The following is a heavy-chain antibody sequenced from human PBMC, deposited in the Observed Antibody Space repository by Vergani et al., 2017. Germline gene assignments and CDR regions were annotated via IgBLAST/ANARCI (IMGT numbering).Heavy chain of an antibody. J-gene: IGHJ3*02. CDR1: GFMFSNYW. CDR2: IKQDGSAK. D-gene: IGHD4-11*01. V-gene: IGHV3-7*01. Sequence: EVQLVESGGGLVQPGGSLRLSCAASGFMFSNYWMNWVRQAPGKGLEWVANIKQDGSAKYYVDSVRGRFTISRDNAKNSLYLQMNSLRAEDTAVYHCARPSAPVDYDALDIWGQGTMVTVSS. CDR3: ARPSAPVDYDALDI.